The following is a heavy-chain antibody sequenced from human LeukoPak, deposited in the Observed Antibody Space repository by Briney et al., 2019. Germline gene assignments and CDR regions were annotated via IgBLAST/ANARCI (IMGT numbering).Heavy chain of an antibody. V-gene: IGHV1-18*01. CDR2: ISAYNGNT. Sequence: ASVKVSCKASGYTFTSYGISWVRQAPGQGLEWMGWISAYNGNTNYAQKLQGRVTMTTDTSTSTAYMELRSLRSDDTAVYYCARDWPTTSSTSCLWCYYYYMDVWGKGTTVTVPS. CDR3: ARDWPTTSSTSCLWCYYYYMDV. CDR1: GYTFTSYG. D-gene: IGHD2-2*01. J-gene: IGHJ6*03.